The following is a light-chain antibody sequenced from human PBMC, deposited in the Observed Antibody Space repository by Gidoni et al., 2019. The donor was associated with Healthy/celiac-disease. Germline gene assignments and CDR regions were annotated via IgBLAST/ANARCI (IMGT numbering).Light chain of an antibody. CDR3: CSYAGSYWL. J-gene: IGLJ2*01. V-gene: IGLV2-11*01. Sequence: QSALTQPRSVSGSPGQSVTISCTGTSIDVGGYNYVSWYQQHPGKAPKLMVYDASKRPSGVPDRFSGSKSGNTASLTISGLQAEDEAAYYCCSYAGSYWLFGGGTKLTVL. CDR1: SIDVGGYNY. CDR2: DAS.